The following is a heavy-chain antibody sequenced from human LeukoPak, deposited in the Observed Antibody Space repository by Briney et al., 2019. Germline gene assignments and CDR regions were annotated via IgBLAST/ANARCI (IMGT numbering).Heavy chain of an antibody. CDR3: ARVQYYYDSGSSPDY. V-gene: IGHV3-30-3*01. D-gene: IGHD3-10*01. J-gene: IGHJ4*02. CDR1: GFTLSSYA. CDR2: ISNDGSHK. Sequence: GRSLRLSCAASGFTLSSYAMHWVHQAPGKGLEWVAVISNDGSHKYYADSVKGRFTISRDNSKNTLYLHMNSLRTDDTAVYYCARVQYYYDSGSSPDYWGQGTLVIVSS.